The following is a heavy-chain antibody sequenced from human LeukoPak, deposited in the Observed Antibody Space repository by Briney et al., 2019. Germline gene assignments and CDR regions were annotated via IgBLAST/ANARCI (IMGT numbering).Heavy chain of an antibody. J-gene: IGHJ4*02. D-gene: IGHD2-15*01. CDR2: IKQDGSEK. CDR3: ARGYCSGGSCSKYDY. Sequence: GGSLRLSCAASGFTFSSYWMSWVRQAPGKGLEWVAKIKQDGSEKYYVDSVKGRLTISRDNAKNSLYLQMNSLRAEDTAVYYCARGYCSGGSCSKYDYWGQGTLVTVSS. V-gene: IGHV3-7*01. CDR1: GFTFSSYW.